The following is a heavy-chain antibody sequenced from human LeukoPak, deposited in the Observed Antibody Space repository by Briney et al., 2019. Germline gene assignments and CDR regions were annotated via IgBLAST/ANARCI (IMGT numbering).Heavy chain of an antibody. CDR3: ARTHGDIVVVVAATALSWENWFDP. J-gene: IGHJ5*02. CDR2: ISSSGSTI. V-gene: IGHV3-48*04. CDR1: GFTFSSYW. D-gene: IGHD2-15*01. Sequence: GGSLRLSCAASGFTFSSYWMSWVRQAPGKGLEWVSYISSSGSTIYYADSVKGRFTISRDNAKNSLYLQMNGLRAEDTAVYYCARTHGDIVVVVAATALSWENWFDPWGQGTLVTVSS.